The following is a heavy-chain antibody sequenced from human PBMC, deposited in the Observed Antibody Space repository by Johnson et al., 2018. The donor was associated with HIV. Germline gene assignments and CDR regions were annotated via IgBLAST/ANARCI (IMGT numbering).Heavy chain of an antibody. D-gene: IGHD2-21*01. CDR2: ISYDGSNK. J-gene: IGHJ3*02. V-gene: IGHV3-30-3*01. Sequence: QEKLVESGGGVVQPGRSLRLSCTASGFTFNKFAMHWVRQAPGKGLEWVAVISYDGSNKYYAESATGRFPITIDNSKNTLYLQMNSLRAEDTAVYYCAKGDCGGDCYVYAFDMWGQGTMVTVSS. CDR1: GFTFNKFA. CDR3: AKGDCGGDCYVYAFDM.